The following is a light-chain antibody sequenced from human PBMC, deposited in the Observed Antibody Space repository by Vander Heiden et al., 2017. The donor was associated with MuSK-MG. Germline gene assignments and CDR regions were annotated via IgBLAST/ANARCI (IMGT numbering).Light chain of an antibody. V-gene: IGLV1-40*01. J-gene: IGLJ2*01. CDR3: QSYDSSRSGSV. CDR1: SSSIGAGYD. Sequence: QSVLTQPPSLSGAPGQTVPISCTGSSSSIGAGYDVHWYQQLPGTAPKLLIYGNSNRPSGVPDRFSGSKSGTSASLAITGLQAEDEADYYCQSYDSSRSGSVFGGGTKLTVL. CDR2: GNS.